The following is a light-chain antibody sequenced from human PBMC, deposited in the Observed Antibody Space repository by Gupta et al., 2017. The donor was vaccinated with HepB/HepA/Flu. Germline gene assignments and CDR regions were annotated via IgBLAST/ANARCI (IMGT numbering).Light chain of an antibody. CDR3: QQSDSTPST. V-gene: IGKV1-39*01. J-gene: IGKJ1*01. CDR1: QSISSY. Sequence: DIQMTQSPSSLSASVGDRVTITCRASQSISSYLNWYQQKPGKAPKLLIYAASSLQSGVPSRFSGSGSGTDFTLTISRLQPEDFATYYCQQSDSTPSTFGQGPKVEIK. CDR2: AAS.